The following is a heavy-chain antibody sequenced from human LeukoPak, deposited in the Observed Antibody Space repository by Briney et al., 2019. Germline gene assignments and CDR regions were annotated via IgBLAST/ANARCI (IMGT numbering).Heavy chain of an antibody. CDR1: GGSISSGGYS. CDR2: IYHSGST. V-gene: IGHV4-30-2*01. J-gene: IGHJ4*02. Sequence: SETLSLTCAVSGGSISSGGYSWSWIRQPPGKGLEWIGYIYHSGSTYYNPSLKSRVTISVDRSKNQFSLKLSSVTAADTAVYYCARGVRGVPMWVYYFDYWGQGTLVTVSS. CDR3: ARGVRGVPMWVYYFDY. D-gene: IGHD3-10*01.